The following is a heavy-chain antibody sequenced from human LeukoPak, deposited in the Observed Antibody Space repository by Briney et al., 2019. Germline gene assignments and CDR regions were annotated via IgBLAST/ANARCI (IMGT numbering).Heavy chain of an antibody. J-gene: IGHJ4*02. CDR2: IYYNGST. CDR3: ARRGVGATGFDY. CDR1: GGSISSSSYY. V-gene: IGHV4-39*01. D-gene: IGHD1-26*01. Sequence: PSETLSLTCTVSGGSISSSSYYWGWIRQPPGKGLEWIGSIYYNGSTYYNPSLKSRVTISVDTSKNQFSLKLSSVTAADTAVYYCARRGVGATGFDYWGQGTLVTVSS.